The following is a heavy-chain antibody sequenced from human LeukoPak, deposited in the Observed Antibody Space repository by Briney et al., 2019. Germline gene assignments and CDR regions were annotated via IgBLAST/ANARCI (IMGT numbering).Heavy chain of an antibody. CDR3: ARSHGMDV. CDR2: INSDGSST. Sequence: GGSLRLSRAASGFTFSTYWIHWVRQAPEKGLVWPSRINSDGSSTNYADSVKGRFTISRDNAKNMVYLQMNSLRADDTGVYYCARSHGMDVWGQGTAVTVSS. V-gene: IGHV3-74*01. J-gene: IGHJ6*02. CDR1: GFTFSTYW.